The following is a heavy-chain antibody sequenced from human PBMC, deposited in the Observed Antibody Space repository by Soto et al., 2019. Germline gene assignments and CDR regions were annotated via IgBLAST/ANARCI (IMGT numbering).Heavy chain of an antibody. CDR1: GFTVSNNY. J-gene: IGHJ6*02. CDR3: ARPTPHYADYYYYGMDV. CDR2: IYAGGTT. V-gene: IGHV3-53*02. D-gene: IGHD2-2*01. Sequence: EVQLVETGGGLIQPGGSLRLSCAASGFTVSNNYMTWVRQAPGRGLEWVSVIYAGGTTFYADSVKGRFTVSRDNSRNTVYLQMNSLTAEDTAVYYCARPTPHYADYYYYGMDVWGQGTTVTVSS.